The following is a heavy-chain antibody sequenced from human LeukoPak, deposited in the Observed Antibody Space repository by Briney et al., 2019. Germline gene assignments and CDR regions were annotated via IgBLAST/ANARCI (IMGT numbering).Heavy chain of an antibody. Sequence: GGSLRLSCAASGFTFSSYGMHWVRQAPGKGLEWVAFIRYDGSNKYYADSVKGRFTISRDNSKNTLYLQMNSLRAEDTAVYYCAKDSKDSSWYMDWWGQGTLVTVSS. V-gene: IGHV3-30*02. CDR1: GFTFSSYG. CDR3: AKDSKDSSWYMDW. CDR2: IRYDGSNK. J-gene: IGHJ4*02. D-gene: IGHD6-13*01.